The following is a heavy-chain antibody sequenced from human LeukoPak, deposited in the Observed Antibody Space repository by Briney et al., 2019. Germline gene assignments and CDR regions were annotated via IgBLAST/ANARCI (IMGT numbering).Heavy chain of an antibody. Sequence: PSETLSLTCAVYGGSFSGYYWSWIRQPPGKGLEWIGEINHGGSTNYNPSLKSRVTISVDTSKNQFSLKLSSVTAADTAVYYCARGLDDSSSSVDYFDYWGQGTLVTVSS. CDR1: GGSFSGYY. J-gene: IGHJ4*02. CDR3: ARGLDDSSSSVDYFDY. D-gene: IGHD6-6*01. CDR2: INHGGST. V-gene: IGHV4-34*01.